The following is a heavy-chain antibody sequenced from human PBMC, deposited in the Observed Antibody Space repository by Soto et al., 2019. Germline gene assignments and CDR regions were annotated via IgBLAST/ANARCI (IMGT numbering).Heavy chain of an antibody. J-gene: IGHJ4*02. CDR1: GFTFDDYA. D-gene: IGHD3-10*01. CDR2: ISWNSGSI. V-gene: IGHV3-9*01. CDR3: AKDNGYYYGSGCYSTHFDY. Sequence: EVQLVESGGGLVQPGRSLRLSCAASGFTFDDYAMHWVRQAPGKGLEWVSGISWNSGSIGYADSVKGRFTISRDNAKNSLYLKMNSLRAEDTALYYCAKDNGYYYGSGCYSTHFDYWGQGTLVTVSS.